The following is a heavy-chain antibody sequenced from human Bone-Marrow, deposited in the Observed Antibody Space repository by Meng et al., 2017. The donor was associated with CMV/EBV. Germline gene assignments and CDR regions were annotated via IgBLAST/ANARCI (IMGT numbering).Heavy chain of an antibody. D-gene: IGHD3-22*01. V-gene: IGHV3-30*04. CDR3: TVRFDY. Sequence: GESLKISCAASGFTFSSYAMHWVRQAPGKGLEWVAVISYDGSNKYYADSVKGRFTISRDNSKNTLYLQMNSLRAEDTAVYYCTVRFDYWGQGTLVTVSS. CDR1: GFTFSSYA. J-gene: IGHJ4*02. CDR2: ISYDGSNK.